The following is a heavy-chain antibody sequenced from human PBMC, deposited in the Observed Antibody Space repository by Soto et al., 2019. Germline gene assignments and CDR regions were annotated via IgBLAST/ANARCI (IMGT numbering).Heavy chain of an antibody. Sequence: SETLSLTCTVSCGSISSYYWSWIRQPPGKGLEWIGYIYYSGSTNYNPSLKSRVTISVDTSKNQFSLKLSSVTAADTAVYYCARGPWFGETGSWFDPWGQGTLVTVSS. CDR1: CGSISSYY. CDR2: IYYSGST. D-gene: IGHD3-10*01. CDR3: ARGPWFGETGSWFDP. V-gene: IGHV4-59*01. J-gene: IGHJ5*02.